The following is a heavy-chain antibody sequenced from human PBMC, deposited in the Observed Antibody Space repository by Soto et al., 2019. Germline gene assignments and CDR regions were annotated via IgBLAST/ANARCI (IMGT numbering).Heavy chain of an antibody. Sequence: SDTLSLTCTVSGGSISSGGYYWSWIRQHPGKGLEWIGYIYYSGSTYYNPSLKSRVTISVDTSKNQFSLKLSSVTAADTAVYYCARDRRFNGGSKLDYWGQGTLVTVSS. V-gene: IGHV4-31*03. CDR1: GGSISSGGYY. CDR3: ARDRRFNGGSKLDY. CDR2: IYYSGST. J-gene: IGHJ4*02.